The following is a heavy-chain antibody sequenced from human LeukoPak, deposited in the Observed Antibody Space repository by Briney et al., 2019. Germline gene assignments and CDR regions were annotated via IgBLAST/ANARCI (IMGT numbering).Heavy chain of an antibody. CDR1: GFTFSIYW. CDR3: ARPETQYSSGRDGFDL. D-gene: IGHD6-19*01. Sequence: PGGSLTLSCAASGFTFSIYWMQWVRQARGEGLVWVSCIISDGSRTTYADSVKRRYTISRDNAKNTLYLQMNSLRTEDTAVYYCARPETQYSSGRDGFDLWGQGTMVTVSS. CDR2: IISDGSRT. J-gene: IGHJ3*01. V-gene: IGHV3-74*01.